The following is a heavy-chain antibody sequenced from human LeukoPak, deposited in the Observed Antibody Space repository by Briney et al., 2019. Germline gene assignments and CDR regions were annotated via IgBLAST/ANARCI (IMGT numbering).Heavy chain of an antibody. CDR1: GFTFSTSL. CDR3: ARGSGGWYQNVDY. CDR2: ISGSGSTI. Sequence: PGGSLRLSCAASGFTFSTSLMNWVRQAPGKGLEWVSHISGSGSTIYYADSVKGRFTISRDNANDSLYLQMNSLRAGDTAVYYCARGSGGWYQNVDYWGQGTLVTVSS. J-gene: IGHJ4*02. D-gene: IGHD6-19*01. V-gene: IGHV3-48*03.